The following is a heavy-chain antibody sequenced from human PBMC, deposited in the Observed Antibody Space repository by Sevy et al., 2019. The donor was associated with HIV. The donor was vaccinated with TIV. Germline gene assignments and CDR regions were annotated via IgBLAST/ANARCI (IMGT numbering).Heavy chain of an antibody. CDR1: GYSFTNYW. V-gene: IGHV5-51*01. D-gene: IGHD2-15*01. CDR2: IYPGHSHT. CDR3: ATGCSDGSCYSAFDY. Sequence: GESLKISCKGSGYSFTNYWIAWVRQMPGKGLEWMGIIYPGHSHTRYSPSFEGQVSISADKAINTAYLQWRSLKASDTATYYCATGCSDGSCYSAFDYWGQGTLVTVSS. J-gene: IGHJ4*02.